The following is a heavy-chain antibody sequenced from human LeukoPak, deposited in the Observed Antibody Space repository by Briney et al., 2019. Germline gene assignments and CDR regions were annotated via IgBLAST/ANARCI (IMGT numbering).Heavy chain of an antibody. CDR2: INHSGST. J-gene: IGHJ4*02. CDR3: ARRGWYGGYFFDY. Sequence: PSETLSLTCAVYGGSFSGYYWSWIRQPPGKGLEWIGEINHSGSTNYNPALKSRVTISVDTSKNQCSLKLSSVTAADTAVYYCARRGWYGGYFFDYWGQGTLVTVSS. D-gene: IGHD6-19*01. V-gene: IGHV4-34*01. CDR1: GGSFSGYY.